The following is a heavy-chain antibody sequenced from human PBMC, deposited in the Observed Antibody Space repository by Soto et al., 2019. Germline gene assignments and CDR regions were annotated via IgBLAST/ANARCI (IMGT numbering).Heavy chain of an antibody. D-gene: IGHD4-17*01. CDR3: ARDRKDYGDYVFDY. J-gene: IGHJ4*02. CDR2: IWYDGSNK. CDR1: GFTFSSYG. V-gene: IGHV3-33*01. Sequence: QVQLVESGGGVVQPGRSLRLSCAASGFTFSSYGMHWVRQAPGKGLEWVAVIWYDGSNKYYADSVKGRFTISRDNXXNTLYLQMNSLRAEDTAVYYCARDRKDYGDYVFDYWGQGTLVTVSS.